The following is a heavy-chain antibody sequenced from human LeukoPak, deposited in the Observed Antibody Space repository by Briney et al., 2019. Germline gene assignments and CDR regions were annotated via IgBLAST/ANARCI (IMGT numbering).Heavy chain of an antibody. CDR3: ASLAGGYSYGPFDY. Sequence: SETLSLTCTVSGGSISSYYWSWIRQPPGKGLEWIGYIYYSGSTNYNPSLKSRVTISVDTSKNQFSLKLSSVTAADTAVYYCASLAGGYSYGPFDYWGQGTLVTVSS. CDR2: IYYSGST. J-gene: IGHJ4*02. D-gene: IGHD5-18*01. V-gene: IGHV4-59*01. CDR1: GGSISSYY.